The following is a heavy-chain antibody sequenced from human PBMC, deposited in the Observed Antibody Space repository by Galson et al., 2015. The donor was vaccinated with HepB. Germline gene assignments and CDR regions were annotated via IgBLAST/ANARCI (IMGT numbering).Heavy chain of an antibody. V-gene: IGHV1-69*13. CDR3: ESGKEGYNFDY. CDR1: GDTFNSYA. D-gene: IGHD5-24*01. CDR2: IIPIFGKA. Sequence: SVKVSCKASGDTFNSYALNWVRQAPGHGLEWMGGIIPIFGKANYAQKFQGRVTITADESMKTVYMELSSLRSEDTAVYYCESGKEGYNFDYWGQGTLVTVSS. J-gene: IGHJ4*02.